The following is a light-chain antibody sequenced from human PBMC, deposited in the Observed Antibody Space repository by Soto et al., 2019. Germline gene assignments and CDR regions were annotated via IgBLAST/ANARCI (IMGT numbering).Light chain of an antibody. J-gene: IGKJ1*01. CDR2: AAS. Sequence: DIQMTQSPSTLSASVGDRVTITCRSSQYISTYLNWYQQKPGKAPKLLIYAASSLQSGVPSRFTGSGSGTDFTLTISSLQPEDFATYYCQQYNSYSWTFGQGTKVDIK. V-gene: IGKV1-39*01. CDR1: QYISTY. CDR3: QQYNSYSWT.